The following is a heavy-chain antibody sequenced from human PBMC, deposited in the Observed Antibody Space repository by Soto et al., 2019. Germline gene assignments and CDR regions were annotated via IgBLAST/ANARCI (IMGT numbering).Heavy chain of an antibody. CDR3: VLSGKSRPY. V-gene: IGHV3-23*01. CDR1: GFTFSTYV. J-gene: IGHJ4*02. Sequence: GGSLRLSCAASGFTFSTYVMNWVRQAPGKGLEWVSAISGSGGSTYYADSVKGRFTISRDNSKNTLYLQMSSLRAEDTALYHCVLSGKSRPYWGQGTQVTVSS. D-gene: IGHD6-6*01. CDR2: ISGSGGST.